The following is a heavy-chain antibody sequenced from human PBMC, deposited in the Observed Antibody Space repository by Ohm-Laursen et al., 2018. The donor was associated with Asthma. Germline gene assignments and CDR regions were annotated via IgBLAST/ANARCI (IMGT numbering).Heavy chain of an antibody. Sequence: TQTLTLTCTVSGFSLSNARMGVSWIRQPPGKALEWLAHIFSNDEKSYSTSLKSRLTISKDTSKSQVVLTMTNMDPVDTATYYCARIGRTDYGDYVDDYYYYYGMDVWGQGTTVTVSS. D-gene: IGHD4-17*01. V-gene: IGHV2-26*01. CDR3: ARIGRTDYGDYVDDYYYYYGMDV. CDR1: GFSLSNARMG. CDR2: IFSNDEK. J-gene: IGHJ6*02.